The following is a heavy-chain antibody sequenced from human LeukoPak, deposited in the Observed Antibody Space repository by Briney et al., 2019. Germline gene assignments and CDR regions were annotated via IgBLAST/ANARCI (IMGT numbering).Heavy chain of an antibody. CDR3: ARHPPDILTGYYLYFDY. CDR2: IYPGDSDT. Sequence: GESLKISCKGSGYSFTSYWIGWVRQMPGKGLAWMGIIYPGDSDTRYSPSFQGQATISADKSISTAYLQWSSLKASDTAMYYCARHPPDILTGYYLYFDYWGQGTLVTVSS. D-gene: IGHD3-9*01. V-gene: IGHV5-51*01. J-gene: IGHJ4*02. CDR1: GYSFTSYW.